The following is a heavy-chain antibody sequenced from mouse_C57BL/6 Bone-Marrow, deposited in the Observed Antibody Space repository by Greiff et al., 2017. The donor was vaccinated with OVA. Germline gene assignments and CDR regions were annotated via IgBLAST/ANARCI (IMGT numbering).Heavy chain of an antibody. V-gene: IGHV14-3*01. CDR1: GFNMKNTY. CDR3: AVQFYYAMDY. CDR2: IDPANGIT. Sequence: VQLKEPVAALVRPGASAKFSCTASGFNMKNTYMHRVQQRLEHVLHWIGRIDPANGITKYAPKSLGKATITADTSSNTAFLQLSSLTSEDTAIYYCAVQFYYAMDYWGQGTSVTVSS. J-gene: IGHJ4*01.